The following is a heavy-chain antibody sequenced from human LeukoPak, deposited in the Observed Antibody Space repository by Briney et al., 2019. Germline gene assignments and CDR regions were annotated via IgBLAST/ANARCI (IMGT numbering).Heavy chain of an antibody. CDR3: ARAILNSNVLLWFGESVGPFDY. V-gene: IGHV1-18*01. D-gene: IGHD3-10*01. Sequence: ASVKVSCKASGYTFTSYGISWVRQAPGQRLEWMGWISAYNGNTNYAQKLQGRVTMTTDTSTSTAYMELRSLRSDDTAVYYCARAILNSNVLLWFGESVGPFDYWGQGTLVTVSS. J-gene: IGHJ4*02. CDR2: ISAYNGNT. CDR1: GYTFTSYG.